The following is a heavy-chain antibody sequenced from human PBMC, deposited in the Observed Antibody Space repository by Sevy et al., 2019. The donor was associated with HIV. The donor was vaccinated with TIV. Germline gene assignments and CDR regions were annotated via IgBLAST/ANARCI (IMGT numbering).Heavy chain of an antibody. Sequence: SETLSLTCAVYGGSFSGYYWSWIRQPPGKGLEWIGEINHSGSTNHNPSLKSRVTISVDTSKNQISLKLSSVTAADTAVYYCARGADHYYDSSGYYSWFDPWGQGTLVTVSS. D-gene: IGHD3-22*01. J-gene: IGHJ5*02. CDR3: ARGADHYYDSSGYYSWFDP. V-gene: IGHV4-34*01. CDR1: GGSFSGYY. CDR2: INHSGST.